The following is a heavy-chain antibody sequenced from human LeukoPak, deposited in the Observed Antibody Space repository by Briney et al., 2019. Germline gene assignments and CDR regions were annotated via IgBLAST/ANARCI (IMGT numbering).Heavy chain of an antibody. V-gene: IGHV4-59*01. CDR3: ARVENYYGSGTFFDY. J-gene: IGHJ4*02. CDR2: IYYSGST. D-gene: IGHD3-10*01. CDR1: GGSISSYY. Sequence: SETLSLTCTVSGGSISSYYWSWIRQPPGKGLEWIGYIYYSGSTNYNPSLKSRVTISVDTSKNQFSLKLSSVTAADTAVYYCARVENYYGSGTFFDYWGQGTLVTVSS.